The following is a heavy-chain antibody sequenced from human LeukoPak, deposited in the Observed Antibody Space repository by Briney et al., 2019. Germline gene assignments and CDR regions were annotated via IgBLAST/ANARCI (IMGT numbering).Heavy chain of an antibody. CDR3: ARPTSIRWYVTYYDMDV. J-gene: IGHJ6*02. D-gene: IGHD6-13*01. Sequence: GGTLRLSRAASGFTFWSYAMHWAPQAPGKGLEYVSAISWNGGITYYSNSVKGRFTIARDKSKNTLYLQMGSLRAEDMAVYFCARPTSIRWYVTYYDMDVWGQGTTVTVSS. CDR2: ISWNGGIT. CDR1: GFTFWSYA. V-gene: IGHV3-64*01.